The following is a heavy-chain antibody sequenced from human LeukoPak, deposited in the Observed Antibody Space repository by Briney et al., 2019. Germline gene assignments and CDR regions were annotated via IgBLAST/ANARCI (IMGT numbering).Heavy chain of an antibody. CDR3: ARVGSLLWFGESGRPFDY. CDR2: INPNSGGT. Sequence: GASVKVSCKASGYTFTGYYMHWVRQAPGQGLEWMGWINPNSGGTNYAQKFQGRVTMTRDTSISTAYMELSRLRSDDTAVYYCARVGSLLWFGESGRPFDYWGQGTLVTASS. J-gene: IGHJ4*02. CDR1: GYTFTGYY. V-gene: IGHV1-2*02. D-gene: IGHD3-10*01.